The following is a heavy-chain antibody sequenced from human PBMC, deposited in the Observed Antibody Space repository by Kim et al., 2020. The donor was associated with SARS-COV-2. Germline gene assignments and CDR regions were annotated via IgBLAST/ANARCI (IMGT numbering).Heavy chain of an antibody. V-gene: IGHV3-30*02. J-gene: IGHJ3*02. D-gene: IGHD1-26*01. Sequence: KCYADSGKGRFTISRDNSKNTLYLEMNSLRAEDTAVYYCAKPPIVGATAIWGQGTMVTVSS. CDR3: AKPPIVGATAI. CDR2: K.